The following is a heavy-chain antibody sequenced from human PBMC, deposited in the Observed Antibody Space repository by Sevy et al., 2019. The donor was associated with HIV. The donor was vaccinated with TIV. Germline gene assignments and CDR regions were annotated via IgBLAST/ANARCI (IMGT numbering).Heavy chain of an antibody. J-gene: IGHJ4*02. Sequence: GGSLRLSCAASGFIFGSYAMNWVRQAPGKGLEWVAVISYDGSHKYYADSVKGRFTISRDSSKNTLYLQMHSLRTDDPAVYYCARDPGSSWSSFDYWGQGTLVTVSS. CDR1: GFIFGSYA. CDR2: ISYDGSHK. V-gene: IGHV3-30-3*01. D-gene: IGHD6-13*01. CDR3: ARDPGSSWSSFDY.